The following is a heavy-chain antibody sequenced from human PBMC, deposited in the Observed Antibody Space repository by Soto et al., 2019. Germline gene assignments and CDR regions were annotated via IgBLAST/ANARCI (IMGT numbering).Heavy chain of an antibody. CDR3: ASTLRHIVVVTPAQFDY. V-gene: IGHV1-69*06. J-gene: IGHJ4*02. CDR1: GGTFSSYA. CDR2: IIPIFGTA. D-gene: IGHD2-21*02. Sequence: SVKVSCKASGGTFSSYAISWVRQAPGQGLEWMGGIIPIFGTANYAQKFQGRVTITADKSTSTAYMELSSLRSEDTAVYYCASTLRHIVVVTPAQFDYWGQGTLVTVSS.